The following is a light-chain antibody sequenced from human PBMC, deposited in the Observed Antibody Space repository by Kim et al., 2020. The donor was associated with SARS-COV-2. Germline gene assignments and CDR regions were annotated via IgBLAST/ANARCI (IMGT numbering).Light chain of an antibody. V-gene: IGKV3-20*01. CDR1: QCVSSSY. Sequence: SAGERAILSGRASQCVSSSYLAWYQHKPGQSPRLLIHGASSRATGVPDRFRGGGSGTDFTLTITRLGPEDFAVYYCQQYGRSPTTFGQGTRLEIK. J-gene: IGKJ5*01. CDR3: QQYGRSPTT. CDR2: GAS.